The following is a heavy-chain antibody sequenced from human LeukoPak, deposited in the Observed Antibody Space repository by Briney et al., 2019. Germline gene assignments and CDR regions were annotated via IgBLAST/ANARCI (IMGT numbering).Heavy chain of an antibody. Sequence: ASVKVSCKASGYAFTSYYMHWVRQAPGQGLGWMGIINPSGGSTSYAQKFQGRVTMTRDTSTSTVYMELSSLRSEDTAVYYCARLEVIAYYFDYWGQGTLVTVSS. CDR1: GYAFTSYY. V-gene: IGHV1-46*01. J-gene: IGHJ4*02. CDR3: ARLEVIAYYFDY. CDR2: INPSGGST. D-gene: IGHD2-21*01.